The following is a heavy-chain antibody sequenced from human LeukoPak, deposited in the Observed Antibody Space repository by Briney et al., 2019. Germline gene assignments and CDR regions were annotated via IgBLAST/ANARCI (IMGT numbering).Heavy chain of an antibody. CDR1: GGTFSSYA. Sequence: ASVTVSCKASGGTFSSYAISWVRQAPGQGLEWMGGIIPIFGTANYAQKFQGRVTITADKSTSTAYMELGSLRSEDTAVYYCARDGSVSSGWCFDYWGQGTLVTVSS. D-gene: IGHD6-19*01. CDR2: IIPIFGTA. V-gene: IGHV1-69*06. J-gene: IGHJ4*02. CDR3: ARDGSVSSGWCFDY.